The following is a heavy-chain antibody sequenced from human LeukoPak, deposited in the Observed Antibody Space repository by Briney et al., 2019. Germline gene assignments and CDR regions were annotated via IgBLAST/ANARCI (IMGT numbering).Heavy chain of an antibody. Sequence: PGRSLRLSCAASGFTFSSYSMNWVRQAPGKGLEWVSSISSSSSYIYYADSVKGRFTISRDNAKNSLYLQMNSLRAEDTAVYYCARGESGHLDYWGQGTLVTVSS. CDR2: ISSSSSYI. D-gene: IGHD3-3*01. V-gene: IGHV3-21*01. CDR1: GFTFSSYS. CDR3: ARGESGHLDY. J-gene: IGHJ4*02.